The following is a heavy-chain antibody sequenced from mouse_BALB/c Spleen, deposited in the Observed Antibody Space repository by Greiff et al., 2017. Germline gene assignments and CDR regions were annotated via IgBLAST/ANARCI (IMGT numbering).Heavy chain of an antibody. CDR1: GFAFSSYD. CDR3: ARHYGNYFAY. J-gene: IGHJ3*01. V-gene: IGHV5-12-1*01. Sequence: EVKLEESGGGLVKPGGSLKLSCAASGFAFSSYDMSWVRQTPEKRLEWVAYISSGGGSTYYPDTVKGRFTISRDNAKNTLYLQMSSLKSEDTAMYYCARHYGNYFAYWGQGTLVTVSA. CDR2: ISSGGGST. D-gene: IGHD2-1*01.